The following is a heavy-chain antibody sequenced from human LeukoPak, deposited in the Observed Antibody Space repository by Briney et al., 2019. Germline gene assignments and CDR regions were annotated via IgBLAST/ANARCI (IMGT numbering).Heavy chain of an antibody. V-gene: IGHV3-30-3*01. CDR3: ARDRDPRAPGVFDY. CDR2: ISYDGNNK. J-gene: IGHJ4*02. CDR1: GFTFSSYA. D-gene: IGHD3-10*01. Sequence: GGSLRLSCAVSGFTFSSYAMYWVRQAPGKGLEWVAVISYDGNNKYYADSVKGRFTISRDNSKNTLYVQMYSLRAEDTAVYYCARDRDPRAPGVFDYRGQGTLVTVSS.